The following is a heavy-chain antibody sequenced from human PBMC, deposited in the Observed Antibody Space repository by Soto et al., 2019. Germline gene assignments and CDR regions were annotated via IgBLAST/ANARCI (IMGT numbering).Heavy chain of an antibody. J-gene: IGHJ5*02. CDR2: ISQDNGHT. D-gene: IGHD6-13*01. CDR3: AREPSSSWYDWFDA. V-gene: IGHV3-21*01. CDR1: GFSFSHYS. Sequence: GGSLRLSCAASGFSFSHYSMTWVRQAPGKGLEWVSSISQDNGHTYYANSVKGRFTISRDNAQNSLYLQMNSLRVEDTAVYYCAREPSSSWYDWFDAWGQGTLVTVS.